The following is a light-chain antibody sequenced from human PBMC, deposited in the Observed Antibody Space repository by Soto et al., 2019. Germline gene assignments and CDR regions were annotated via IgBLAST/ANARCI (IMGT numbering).Light chain of an antibody. CDR1: QSVSSSY. CDR3: QQYGSSRT. Sequence: SLGILSLHTKERATLYFMASQSVSSSYLAWYQQKPGQAPRLLIYGASSRATGIPDRFSGSGSGTDFTLTISRLEPEDFAVYYCQQYGSSRTFGQGTNVDI. CDR2: GAS. V-gene: IGKV3-20*01. J-gene: IGKJ1*01.